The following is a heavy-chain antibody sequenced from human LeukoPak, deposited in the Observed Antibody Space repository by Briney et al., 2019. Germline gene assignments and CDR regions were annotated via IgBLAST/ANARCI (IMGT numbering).Heavy chain of an antibody. D-gene: IGHD5-24*01. CDR2: IKSKPDGGTT. CDR1: GSIFSNAW. Sequence: GGSLRLSCGGSGSIFSNAWMNWVRQAPGKGLEWVGRIKSKPDGGTTDYAAPVKGRFTISRDDSKNTVFLQMNSLKTEDTAVYYCATGGINLDFWGQGTLVTVSS. J-gene: IGHJ4*02. CDR3: ATGGINLDF. V-gene: IGHV3-15*07.